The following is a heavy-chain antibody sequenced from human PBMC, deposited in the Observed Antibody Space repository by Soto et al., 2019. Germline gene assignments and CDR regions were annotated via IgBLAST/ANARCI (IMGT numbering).Heavy chain of an antibody. CDR3: VRGHYYDTAGYRPADS. J-gene: IGHJ4*02. V-gene: IGHV3-30-3*01. D-gene: IGHD3-22*01. CDR2: ISYDGSHT. Sequence: QVQLAESGGGVVLPGRSLRLSCAASGFTFSDYAMHWVRQAPGKGLEWLAVISYDGSHTDYTDSVRGRFTISRDNPRNTLLLQMSSLRAEDTAVYNCVRGHYYDTAGYRPADSWGQGTLVTVSS. CDR1: GFTFSDYA.